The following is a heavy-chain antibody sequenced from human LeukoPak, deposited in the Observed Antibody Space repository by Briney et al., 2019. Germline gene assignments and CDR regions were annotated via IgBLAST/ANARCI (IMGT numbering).Heavy chain of an antibody. Sequence: PGGSLRLSCAASGFTFSSYAMSWVRQAPGKGLEWVSYISSSGSTIYYADSVKGRFTISRDNAKNSLYLQMNSLRAEDTAVYYCARVLSSGDLGVDYWGQGTLVTVSS. CDR1: GFTFSSYA. CDR2: ISSSGSTI. CDR3: ARVLSSGDLGVDY. V-gene: IGHV3-48*03. D-gene: IGHD2-15*01. J-gene: IGHJ4*02.